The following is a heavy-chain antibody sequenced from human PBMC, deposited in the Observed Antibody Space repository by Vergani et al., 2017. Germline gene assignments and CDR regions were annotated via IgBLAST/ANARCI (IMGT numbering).Heavy chain of an antibody. CDR2: ISSSGSTI. D-gene: IGHD6-19*01. V-gene: IGHV3-48*03. CDR1: GFTFSSYE. CDR3: ARVNTGYSSGWRGNYFDY. Sequence: EVQLVESGGGLVQPGGSLRLSCAASGFTFSSYEMNWVRQAPGKGLEWVSYISSSGSTIYYADSVKGRFTISRDNAKNSLYLQMNSLRAEDTAVYYCARVNTGYSSGWRGNYFDYWGQGTLVTVSS. J-gene: IGHJ4*02.